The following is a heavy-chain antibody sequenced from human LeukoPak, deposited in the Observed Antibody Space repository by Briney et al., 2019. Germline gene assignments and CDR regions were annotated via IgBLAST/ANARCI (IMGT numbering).Heavy chain of an antibody. CDR1: GGSISSSSYS. CDR3: ARRSPSWYYFDY. V-gene: IGHV4-39*01. CDR2: IYYSGST. D-gene: IGHD2-8*02. J-gene: IGHJ4*02. Sequence: SETPSLTCTVSGGSISSSSYSWGWLRQPPGKGLEWIGSIYYSGSTYYNPSLKSRVTISVDTSKNQFSLKLSSVTAADTAVYYCARRSPSWYYFDYWGQGTLVTVSS.